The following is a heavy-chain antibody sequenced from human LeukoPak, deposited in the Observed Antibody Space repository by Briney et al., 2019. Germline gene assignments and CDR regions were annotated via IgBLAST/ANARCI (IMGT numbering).Heavy chain of an antibody. V-gene: IGHV4-61*02. CDR3: ARDPGEEWLRWSALDI. J-gene: IGHJ3*02. CDR2: IYISGST. Sequence: SETLSLTCTVSGDSISSGSYYWSWIRQPAGKGLEWIGRIYISGSTNYNPSLKSRVTISVDTSKNQFSLKLSSVTAADTAVYYCARDPGEEWLRWSALDIWGQGTMVTVSS. D-gene: IGHD5-12*01. CDR1: GDSISSGSYY.